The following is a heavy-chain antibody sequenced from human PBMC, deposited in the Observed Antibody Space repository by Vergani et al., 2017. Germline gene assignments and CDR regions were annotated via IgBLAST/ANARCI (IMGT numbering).Heavy chain of an antibody. J-gene: IGHJ4*02. CDR3: TRVDATSLPKWYFDY. CDR2: VSGSSATP. V-gene: IGHV3-23*01. Sequence: EVQLLESGGGLVQPGGSLRLSCEASGFSFPGYAMSWVRQAPGKGLEWVSSVSGSSATPYYADSVKGRFIISRDNSKNTLHLQMNSLRADDTAVYYCTRVDATSLPKWYFDYWGQGTLVTVSS. D-gene: IGHD2-2*01. CDR1: GFSFPGYA.